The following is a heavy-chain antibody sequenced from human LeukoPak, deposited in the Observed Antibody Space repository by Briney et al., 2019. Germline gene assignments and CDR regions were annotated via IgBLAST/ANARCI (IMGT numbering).Heavy chain of an antibody. V-gene: IGHV1-8*01. CDR1: GYTFTNFD. CDR2: MNPDSGNS. J-gene: IGHJ4*02. D-gene: IGHD3-10*01. Sequence: ASVKVSCKASGYTFTNFDINWVRQAPGQGLEWLGWMNPDSGNSGSAHKFQGRVTMTRDTSTSTAYIELTSLRPDDTAVYFCARGRLVRGDYLDYWGQGALVTVSS. CDR3: ARGRLVRGDYLDY.